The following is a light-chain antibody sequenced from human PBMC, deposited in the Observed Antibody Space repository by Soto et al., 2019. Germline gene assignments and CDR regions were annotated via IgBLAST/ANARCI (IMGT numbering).Light chain of an antibody. J-gene: IGLJ2*01. CDR1: NIGSKS. CDR2: YDS. CDR3: QVWDSSSDHRNVV. Sequence: SYELTQPPSVSVAPGKTARITCGGNNIGSKSVHWYQQKPGQAPVLVIYYDSDRPSGIPERFSGSNSGSTATLTISRVEAGDEADYYCQVWDSSSDHRNVVFGGGTKLTVL. V-gene: IGLV3-21*04.